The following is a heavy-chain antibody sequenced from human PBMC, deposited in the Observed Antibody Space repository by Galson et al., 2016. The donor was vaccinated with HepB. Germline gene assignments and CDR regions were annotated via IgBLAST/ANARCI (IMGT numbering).Heavy chain of an antibody. CDR1: DGSIATSNSY. CDR2: TYYSGST. CDR3: ARNITPIRGGENWFDP. Sequence: SETLSLTCSVSDGSIATSNSYWAWIRQPPGKGLEWIGSTYYSGSTHYNPSLKSRLTVSVDTSKNQFSLTLTSVTAADTGVYYCARNITPIRGGENWFDPWGQGTLVTVSS. D-gene: IGHD1-20*01. V-gene: IGHV4-39*01. J-gene: IGHJ5*02.